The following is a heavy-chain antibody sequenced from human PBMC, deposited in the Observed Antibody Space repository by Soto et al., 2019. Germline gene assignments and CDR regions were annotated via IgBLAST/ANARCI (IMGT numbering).Heavy chain of an antibody. Sequence: GASVKVSCKASGYTFGNNDISWVRQATGQGLEWMGWMNPNSGNTGYAQKFQGRVSMTRNTSITTAYLELSSLRSDDTAIYYCARMAKSGTLNCFDPWGQGTLVTVSS. CDR1: GYTFGNND. J-gene: IGHJ5*02. CDR3: ARMAKSGTLNCFDP. V-gene: IGHV1-8*01. CDR2: MNPNSGNT.